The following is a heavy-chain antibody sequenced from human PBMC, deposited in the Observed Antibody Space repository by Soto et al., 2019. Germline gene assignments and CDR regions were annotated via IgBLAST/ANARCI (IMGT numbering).Heavy chain of an antibody. CDR2: IHSDGSST. D-gene: IGHD1-26*01. V-gene: IGHV3-74*01. CDR3: ARGDRGAFDF. CDR1: GFTFSYYW. Sequence: EVQLVESGGGLVQPGASLRLSCAASGFTFSYYWMHWVRQAPGKGLVWVSRIHSDGSSTTYADSVKGRFTISRDNARNTVYLQMNSLRVEDTAVYYCARGDRGAFDFWGQGTVVTVSS. J-gene: IGHJ3*01.